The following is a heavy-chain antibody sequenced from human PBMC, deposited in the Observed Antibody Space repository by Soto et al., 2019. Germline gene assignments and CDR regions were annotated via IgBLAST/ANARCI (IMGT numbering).Heavy chain of an antibody. CDR1: GFTFSDYY. Sequence: SGGSLRLSCAASGFTFSDYYMSWIRQAPGKGLEWVSYISSSSSYTNYADSVKGRFTISRDNSKNTLYLQMNSLRAEDTAVYYCARVPYGSEQPLGQGTLVTVS. V-gene: IGHV3-11*06. D-gene: IGHD3-10*01. CDR3: ARVPYGSEQP. J-gene: IGHJ5*02. CDR2: ISSSSSYT.